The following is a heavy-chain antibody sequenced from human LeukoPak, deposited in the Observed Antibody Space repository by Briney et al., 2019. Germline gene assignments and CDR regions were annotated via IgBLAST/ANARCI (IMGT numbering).Heavy chain of an antibody. Sequence: SSETLSLTCAVYGGSFSGYYWSWIRQPPGKGLEWIGEINHSGSTNYNPSLKSRVTISVDTSKNQFSLKLSSVTAADTAVYYCARERKVLRIAVAGKGILDYWGQGTLVTVSS. D-gene: IGHD6-19*01. J-gene: IGHJ4*02. CDR3: ARERKVLRIAVAGKGILDY. CDR1: GGSFSGYY. V-gene: IGHV4-34*01. CDR2: INHSGST.